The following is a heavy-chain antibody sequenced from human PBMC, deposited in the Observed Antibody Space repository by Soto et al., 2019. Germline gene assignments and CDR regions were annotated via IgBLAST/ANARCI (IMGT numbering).Heavy chain of an antibody. Sequence: GGSLRLSCAASGFTFSDYYISWIRQAPGKGLEWVSYISSSGTTIYHADSVKGRFTISRDNAKNSLFLQMNSLRAEDTAVYYRARSPPGGYHYYYGMDVWGQGTTVTVSS. CDR2: ISSSGTTI. CDR1: GFTFSDYY. D-gene: IGHD3-22*01. V-gene: IGHV3-11*01. CDR3: ARSPPGGYHYYYGMDV. J-gene: IGHJ6*02.